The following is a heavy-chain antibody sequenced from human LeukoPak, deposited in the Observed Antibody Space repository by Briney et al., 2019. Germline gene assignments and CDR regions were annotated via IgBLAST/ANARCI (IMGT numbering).Heavy chain of an antibody. D-gene: IGHD1-26*01. J-gene: IGHJ4*02. Sequence: PGGSLRLSCAASGFTSSSYWMHWVRQVPGKGLVWVSRISGDGTARNYADSVKGRFTISRDNAKNSLYLQMNSLRAEDTALYYCAKDIGHSDYWGQGTLVTVSS. CDR2: ISGDGTAR. CDR3: AKDIGHSDY. V-gene: IGHV3-74*01. CDR1: GFTSSSYW.